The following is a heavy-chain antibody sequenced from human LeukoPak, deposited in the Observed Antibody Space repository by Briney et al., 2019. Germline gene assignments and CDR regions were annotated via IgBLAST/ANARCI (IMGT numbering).Heavy chain of an antibody. D-gene: IGHD5-18*01. V-gene: IGHV4-34*01. CDR2: INHSGST. CDR3: ARVGGYSYQELYYFDY. CDR1: GGSFSGYY. Sequence: PSETLSLTCAVYGGSFSGYYWSWIRQPPGKGVEWIGEINHSGSTNYNPSLKSRVTISVDTSKNQFSLKLSSVTAADTAVYYCARVGGYSYQELYYFDYWGQGTLVTVSS. J-gene: IGHJ4*02.